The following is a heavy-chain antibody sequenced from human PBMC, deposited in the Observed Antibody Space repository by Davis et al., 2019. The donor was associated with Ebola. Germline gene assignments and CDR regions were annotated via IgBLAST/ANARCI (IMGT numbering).Heavy chain of an antibody. D-gene: IGHD2-15*01. Sequence: PGGSLRLSCAASGFTFSGRWMNWVRQAPGKGMEWVANINEDGSEKNYVDSVKGRFTISRDNAKNSLYLLMNSLRVEDTAVYYCVRARGGDWWGQGTLVTVSS. V-gene: IGHV3-7*01. J-gene: IGHJ4*02. CDR1: GFTFSGRW. CDR2: INEDGSEK. CDR3: VRARGGDW.